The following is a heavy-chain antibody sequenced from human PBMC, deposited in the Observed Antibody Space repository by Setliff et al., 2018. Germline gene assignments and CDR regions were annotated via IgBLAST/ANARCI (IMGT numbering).Heavy chain of an antibody. CDR2: ITSSGTTT. V-gene: IGHV3-48*04. Sequence: PGGSLRLSCAASGFNFRNSAMNWVRQAPGKGLEWVSYITSSGTTTFYTDSVKGRFAISRDNARNSLYLQMNSLRVEDTAVYYCARDGYPGTSWGQGTLVTVSS. J-gene: IGHJ5*02. CDR3: ARDGYPGTS. CDR1: GFNFRNSA. D-gene: IGHD2-2*03.